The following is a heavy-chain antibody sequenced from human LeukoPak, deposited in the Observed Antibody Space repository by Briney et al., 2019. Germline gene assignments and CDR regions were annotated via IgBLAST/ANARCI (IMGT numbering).Heavy chain of an antibody. D-gene: IGHD6-19*01. CDR2: ISSSSSYI. J-gene: IGHJ3*02. CDR1: GFTFSSYS. CDR3: ARIRQWLLKSHAFDI. V-gene: IGHV3-21*01. Sequence: GGSLRLSCAASGFTFSSYSMNWVRQAPGKGLEWVSSISSSSSYIYYADSVKGRFTTSRDNAKNSLYLPMNSLGAEDTAVYYCARIRQWLLKSHAFDIWGQGTMVTVSS.